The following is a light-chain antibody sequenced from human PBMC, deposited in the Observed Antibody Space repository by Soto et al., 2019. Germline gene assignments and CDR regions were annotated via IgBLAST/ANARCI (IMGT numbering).Light chain of an antibody. J-gene: IGLJ1*01. V-gene: IGLV2-23*01. Sequence: QSALTQPASVSGSPGQSITVSCTGTSSDVGGYSLVSWYHQNPGKAPKLVIYEGSKRPSGVSNRLSGSKSGNTASLTISGLQAEDEADYYCSSYAGSSTSPYVFGTGTKLTVL. CDR2: EGS. CDR3: SSYAGSSTSPYV. CDR1: SSDVGGYSL.